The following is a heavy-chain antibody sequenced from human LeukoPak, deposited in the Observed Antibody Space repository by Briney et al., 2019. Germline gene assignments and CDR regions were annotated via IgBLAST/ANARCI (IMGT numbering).Heavy chain of an antibody. CDR2: IYYSGST. J-gene: IGHJ5*02. CDR3: ARAQRGYCSSTSCYYAWFDP. D-gene: IGHD2-2*01. CDR1: GGSISSYY. Sequence: SETLSLTCTVSGGSISSYYRSWIRQPPGKGLEWIGYIYYSGSTNYNPSLKSRVTISVDTSKNQFSLKLSSVTAADTAVYYCARAQRGYCSSTSCYYAWFDPWGQGTLVTVSS. V-gene: IGHV4-59*01.